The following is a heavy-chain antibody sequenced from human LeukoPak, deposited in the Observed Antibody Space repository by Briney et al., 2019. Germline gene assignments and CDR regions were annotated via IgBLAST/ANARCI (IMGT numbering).Heavy chain of an antibody. V-gene: IGHV4-59*08. CDR2: IYYTGST. CDR1: GGSISKYY. J-gene: IGHJ4*02. Sequence: SETLSLTCTVSGGSISKYYCSWIRQPPGKGLEWIAYIYYTGSTYYNPSLKSRVTMSVDTSKNQFSLSLSSVTAADTAVFYCARHISGGATLDWGQGTLVTVSS. CDR3: ARHISGGATLD. D-gene: IGHD2-15*01.